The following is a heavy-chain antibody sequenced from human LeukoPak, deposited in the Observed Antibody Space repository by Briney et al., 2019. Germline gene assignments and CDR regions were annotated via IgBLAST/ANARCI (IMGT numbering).Heavy chain of an antibody. V-gene: IGHV3-33*08. CDR3: ARDSGGDYVLDY. CDR2: IWYDGSNK. CDR1: GFTFSSYA. J-gene: IGHJ4*02. Sequence: PGGSLRLSCAASGFTFSSYAMSWVRQAPGKGLEWVAVIWYDGSNKYYADSVKGRFTISRDNSKNTLYLQMNSLRAEDTAVYYCARDSGGDYVLDYWGQGTLVTVSS. D-gene: IGHD4-17*01.